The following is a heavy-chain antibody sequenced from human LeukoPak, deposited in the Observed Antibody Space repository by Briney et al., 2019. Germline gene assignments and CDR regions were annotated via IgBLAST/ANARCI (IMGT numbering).Heavy chain of an antibody. CDR2: IIPNSGGT. V-gene: IGHV1-2*02. D-gene: IGHD2-2*01. CDR1: GYTFTGYY. CDR3: ARAKVVVVPAAMDWFDP. J-gene: IGHJ5*02. Sequence: GASVKVSCKASGYTFTGYYMHWVRQAPGQGLEWMGWIIPNSGGTNYAQKFQGRVTMTRDTSISTAYMELSRLRSDDTAVYYCARAKVVVVPAAMDWFDPWGQGTLVTVSS.